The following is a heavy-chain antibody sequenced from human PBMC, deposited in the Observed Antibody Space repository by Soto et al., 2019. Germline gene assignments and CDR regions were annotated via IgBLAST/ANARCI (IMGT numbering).Heavy chain of an antibody. J-gene: IGHJ2*01. CDR2: IYPSGST. D-gene: IGHD2-21*01. Sequence: QVQLQESGPGLVKPSGTLSLTCAVSSGSISSSNWWSWVRQPPGKGLEWIGEIYPSGSTNYNPSLKSLVTISVDKSNNQFSLKLSSVTAADTAVYYCARVGAYCGGDCYRTFDLWGRGTLVTVSS. V-gene: IGHV4-4*02. CDR3: ARVGAYCGGDCYRTFDL. CDR1: SGSISSSNW.